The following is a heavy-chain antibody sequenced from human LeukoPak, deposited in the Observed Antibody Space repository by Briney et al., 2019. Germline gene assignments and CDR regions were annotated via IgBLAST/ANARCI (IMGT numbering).Heavy chain of an antibody. Sequence: PGGSLRLSCAASGFTLSRYSMNWVRQAPGKGLGWVSYISSSSGTIHYGDSVKGRFTISRDNAKRSMYLQMHSLRAEDTAVYYCASEYCSSGSCSGFDYWGQGILVTVSS. D-gene: IGHD2-15*01. CDR1: GFTLSRYS. CDR3: ASEYCSSGSCSGFDY. CDR2: ISSSSGTI. V-gene: IGHV3-48*01. J-gene: IGHJ4*02.